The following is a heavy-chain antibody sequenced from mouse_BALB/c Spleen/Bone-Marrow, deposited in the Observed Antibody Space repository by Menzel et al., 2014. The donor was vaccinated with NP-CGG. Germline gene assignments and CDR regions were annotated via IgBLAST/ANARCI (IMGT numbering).Heavy chain of an antibody. CDR3: ARSGFDY. D-gene: IGHD4-1*01. Sequence: QVQLQQSGPVLVRPGASVKLSCKASGYTFTSSWMHWAKQRPGQGLEWIGEIHPNSGNTNYNEKFKGKATLTVDTSSSTAYVDLSGLTSEDSAVYYCARSGFDYWGQGTTLTVSS. CDR2: IHPNSGNT. J-gene: IGHJ2*01. V-gene: IGHV1S130*01. CDR1: GYTFTSSW.